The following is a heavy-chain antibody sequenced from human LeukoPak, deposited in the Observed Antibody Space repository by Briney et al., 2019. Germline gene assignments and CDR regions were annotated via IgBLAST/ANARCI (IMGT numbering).Heavy chain of an antibody. CDR3: ARDRGTSGYYFDY. V-gene: IGHV3-23*01. D-gene: IGHD3-22*01. Sequence: QPGGSLRLSCTPSGFTFSSYAMNWVRQAPGKGPEWVSSISGSGGNTYYADSVKGRFTISRDNSKNTLYLQMISLRAEDTAVYYCARDRGTSGYYFDYWGQGTLVTVSS. J-gene: IGHJ4*02. CDR2: ISGSGGNT. CDR1: GFTFSSYA.